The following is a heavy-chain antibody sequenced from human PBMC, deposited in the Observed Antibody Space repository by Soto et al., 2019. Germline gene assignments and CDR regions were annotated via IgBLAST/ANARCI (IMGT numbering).Heavy chain of an antibody. CDR2: ISGSGGST. D-gene: IGHD2-2*01. CDR1: GFTFSSYA. J-gene: IGHJ1*01. CDR3: AKDRYIVVVPGYFQH. Sequence: EVQLLESGGGLVQPGGSLSLSCAASGFTFSSYAMSWVRQAPGKGLEWVSAISGSGGSTYYADSVKGRFTISRDNSKNTLYLQMNSLRAEDTAVYYCAKDRYIVVVPGYFQHWGQGTLVTVSS. V-gene: IGHV3-23*01.